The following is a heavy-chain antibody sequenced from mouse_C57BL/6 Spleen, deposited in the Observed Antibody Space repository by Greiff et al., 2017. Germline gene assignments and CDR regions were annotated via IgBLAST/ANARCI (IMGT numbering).Heavy chain of an antibody. CDR1: GYTFTDYY. V-gene: IGHV1-26*01. Sequence: VQLQQSGPELVKPGASVKISCKASGYTFTDYYMNWVKQSHGKSLEWIGDINPNNGGTSYNQKFKGKATLTVDKSSSTAYMELRSLTSEDSAVYDCARKGRYGSSFDYWGQGTTLTVSS. CDR3: ARKGRYGSSFDY. D-gene: IGHD1-1*01. J-gene: IGHJ2*01. CDR2: INPNNGGT.